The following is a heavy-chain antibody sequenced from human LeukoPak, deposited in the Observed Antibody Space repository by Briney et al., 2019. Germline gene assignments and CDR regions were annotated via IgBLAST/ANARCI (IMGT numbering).Heavy chain of an antibody. CDR1: GFTFSSYA. CDR2: ICGSGGST. D-gene: IGHD3-10*01. J-gene: IGHJ5*02. V-gene: IGHV3-23*01. CDR3: AKDPIYYGSGSYYNVDWFDP. Sequence: GGSLRLSCAASGFTFSSYAMSWVRQAPGKGLEWVSAICGSGGSTYYADSVKGRFTISRDNSKNTLYLQMNSLRAEDKDVYYCAKDPIYYGSGSYYNVDWFDPWGQGTLVTVSS.